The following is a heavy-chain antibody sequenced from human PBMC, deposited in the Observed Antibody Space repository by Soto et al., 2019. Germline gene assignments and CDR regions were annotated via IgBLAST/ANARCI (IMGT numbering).Heavy chain of an antibody. V-gene: IGHV3-48*01. CDR3: ARHPERIAQIGGFDP. Sequence: EVQLVESGGGLVQPGGSLRLSCAASGFTFSRYSMNWVRQAPGKGLAWVSYISSSSSTIYYADSVKGRFTISRDNAKNSLDLQMNSLRAEDTAVYYCARHPERIAQIGGFDPWGQGTLVTVSS. CDR2: ISSSSSTI. CDR1: GFTFSRYS. J-gene: IGHJ5*02. D-gene: IGHD6-13*01.